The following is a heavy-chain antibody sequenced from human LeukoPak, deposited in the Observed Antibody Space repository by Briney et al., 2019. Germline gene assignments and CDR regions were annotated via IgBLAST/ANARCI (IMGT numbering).Heavy chain of an antibody. CDR1: GVSLSSSIYY. Sequence: SETLSLTCTVSGVSLSSSIYYWGWVRQPPGKGLEWIGSIYYSGSTYYNPSLKSRVTISVDTSKNQFSLKLNSVTAADTAVYYCARAPRNYPGAWGQGTLVTVSS. CDR3: ARAPRNYPGA. J-gene: IGHJ5*02. D-gene: IGHD5-24*01. V-gene: IGHV4-39*01. CDR2: IYYSGST.